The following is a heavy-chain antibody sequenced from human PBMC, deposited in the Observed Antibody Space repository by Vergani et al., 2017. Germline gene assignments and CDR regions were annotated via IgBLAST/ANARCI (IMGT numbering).Heavy chain of an antibody. CDR3: ARGLWDNKLRGDAFDI. CDR1: GFTFSTYG. V-gene: IGHV3-30*02. Sequence: QVQLVESGGGVVRPGGSLRVSCAASGFTFSTYGMHWVRQAPGKGLEWVAFIQYDGSNKYYADSVKGRFTISRDNSKKTLFLQMRSLKLEDTAVYYCARGLWDNKLRGDAFDIWGQGTMVTVSS. CDR2: IQYDGSNK. J-gene: IGHJ3*02. D-gene: IGHD1-26*01.